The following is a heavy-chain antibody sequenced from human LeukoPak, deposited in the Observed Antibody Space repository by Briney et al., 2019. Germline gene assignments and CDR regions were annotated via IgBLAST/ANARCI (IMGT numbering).Heavy chain of an antibody. CDR3: ARDGGSGLDY. V-gene: IGHV4-59*12. CDR1: GGSISGYY. D-gene: IGHD2-15*01. CDR2: IYFSGST. J-gene: IGHJ4*02. Sequence: SETLSLTCTVSGGSISGYYWSWIRQPPGKGLEWIGYIYFSGSTYYNPSLKSRVTISVDTSKNQFSLKLSSVTAADTAVYYCARDGGSGLDYWGQGTLVTVSS.